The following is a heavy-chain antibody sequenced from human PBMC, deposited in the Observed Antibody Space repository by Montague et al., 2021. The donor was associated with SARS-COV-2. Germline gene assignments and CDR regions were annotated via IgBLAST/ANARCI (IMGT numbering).Heavy chain of an antibody. CDR3: ARAHSGSWAHLDN. D-gene: IGHD5-12*01. J-gene: IGHJ4*02. V-gene: IGHV4-61*02. CDR2: IYTSGTT. Sequence: TLSLTCTVSGGSISSGSYYWSWIRQPAGKGLEWMGRIYTSGTTDYSSSLKSRVTISVDTSKNQFSLKLTSVTAADTAVYYCARAHSGSWAHLDNWGQGSPVTVPS. CDR1: GGSISSGSYY.